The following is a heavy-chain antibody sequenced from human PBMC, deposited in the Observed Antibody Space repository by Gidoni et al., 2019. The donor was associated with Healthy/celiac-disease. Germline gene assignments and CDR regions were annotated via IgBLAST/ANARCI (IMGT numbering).Heavy chain of an antibody. CDR1: GFTFSSYW. CDR2: INSDGSST. J-gene: IGHJ4*02. CDR3: ARVSRSSGLDY. Sequence: GESGGGLVQPGGSLRLSCAASGFTFSSYWMHWVRQAPGKGLVWVSRINSDGSSTSYADSVKGRFTISRDNAKNTLYLQMNSLRAEDTAVYYCARVSRSSGLDYWGQGTLVTVSS. V-gene: IGHV3-74*01. D-gene: IGHD6-19*01.